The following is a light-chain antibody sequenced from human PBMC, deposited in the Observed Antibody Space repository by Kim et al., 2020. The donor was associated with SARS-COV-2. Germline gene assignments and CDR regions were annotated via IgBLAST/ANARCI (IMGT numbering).Light chain of an antibody. CDR1: VLAKGY. CDR2: KDG. CDR3: YSAADNNLV. J-gene: IGLJ3*02. V-gene: IGLV3-27*01. Sequence: SVSPGQTARITCAGDVLAKGYARWFQQKPGQAPVLVIYKDGERPSGIPERFSGSSSGTTVTLTISGAQVEDEADFYCYSAADNNLVFGGGTQLTVL.